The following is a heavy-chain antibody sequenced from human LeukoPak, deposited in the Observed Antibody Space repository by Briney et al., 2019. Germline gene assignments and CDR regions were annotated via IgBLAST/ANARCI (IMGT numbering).Heavy chain of an antibody. CDR1: GGSISSYY. CDR3: ARDLNCSSTSCHSVDY. Sequence: SETLSLTCTVSGGSISSYYWSWIRQPPGKGLEWIGYIYYSGSTNYNPSLKSRVTISVDTSKNQFSLKLSSVTAADTAVYYCARDLNCSSTSCHSVDYWGQGTLVTVSS. J-gene: IGHJ4*02. V-gene: IGHV4-59*01. D-gene: IGHD2-2*01. CDR2: IYYSGST.